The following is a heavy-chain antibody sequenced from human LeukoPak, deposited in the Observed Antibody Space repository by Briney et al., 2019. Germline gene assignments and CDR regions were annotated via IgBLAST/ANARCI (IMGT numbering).Heavy chain of an antibody. V-gene: IGHV4-59*01. CDR1: GGSISSYY. J-gene: IGHJ6*04. CDR2: IYYSGST. Sequence: KPSETLSLTCTVSGGSISSYYWSWIRQPPGKGLEWIGYIYYSGSTNYNPSLKSRVTISVDTSKNQFSLKLSSVTAADTAVYYCARVPVGFGATHYYYYGMDVWGKGTTVTVSS. CDR3: ARVPVGFGATHYYYYGMDV. D-gene: IGHD3-16*01.